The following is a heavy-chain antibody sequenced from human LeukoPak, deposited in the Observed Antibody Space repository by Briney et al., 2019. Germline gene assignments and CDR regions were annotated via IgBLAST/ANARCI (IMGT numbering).Heavy chain of an antibody. V-gene: IGHV3-30*02. Sequence: SCKASGGTFSSYAISWVRQAPGKGLEWVAFIRYDGSNKYYADSVKGRFTISRDNSKNTLYLQMNSLRAEDTAVYYCAKEEVLRFLEWLNAFDIWGQGTMVTVSS. J-gene: IGHJ3*02. CDR1: GGTFSSYA. CDR3: AKEEVLRFLEWLNAFDI. D-gene: IGHD3-3*01. CDR2: IRYDGSNK.